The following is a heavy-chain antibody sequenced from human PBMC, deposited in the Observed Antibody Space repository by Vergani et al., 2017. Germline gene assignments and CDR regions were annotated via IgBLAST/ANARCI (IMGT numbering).Heavy chain of an antibody. CDR3: ARETNDYGGPGYFDY. V-gene: IGHV1-46*01. CDR1: GYTFTSYY. Sequence: QVQLVQSGAEVKKPGASVKVSCKASGYTFTSYYMHWVRQAPGQGLEWMGIINPSGGSTSYAQKFQGRGTMTRDTSTSTVYMELSSLRSEDTAVYYCARETNDYGGPGYFDYWGQGTLVTVSS. D-gene: IGHD4-23*01. J-gene: IGHJ4*02. CDR2: INPSGGST.